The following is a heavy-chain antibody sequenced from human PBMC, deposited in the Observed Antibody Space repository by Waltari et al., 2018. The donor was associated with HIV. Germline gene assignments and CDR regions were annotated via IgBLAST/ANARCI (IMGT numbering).Heavy chain of an antibody. Sequence: EVQLVESGGGFVKPGGSLRLSCTTSGFTVTDAWMSWVRQAPGEGLEWVGRIKSQDDGGTTDYAAPVKGRFTISGYDSKNTVFLQMNSLKPEDTAVYYCATVGGGTRDFWGQGTLVIVSS. D-gene: IGHD3-16*01. V-gene: IGHV3-15*01. CDR3: ATVGGGTRDF. CDR1: GFTVTDAW. J-gene: IGHJ4*02. CDR2: IKSQDDGGTT.